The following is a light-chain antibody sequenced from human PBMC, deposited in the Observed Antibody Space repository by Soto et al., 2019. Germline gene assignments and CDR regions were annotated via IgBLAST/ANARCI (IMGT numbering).Light chain of an antibody. Sequence: DIVMTQSPLSLPLTRGEPASISCRSSQSLLHSNGYNYLDWYLQKPGQSPQLLIYLGSNRASGVPDRFRGSGSGTDFTLKISRVEAEDVGVYYCMQALQTWTFGQGTKVEIK. CDR3: MQALQTWT. J-gene: IGKJ1*01. V-gene: IGKV2-28*01. CDR1: QSLLHSNGYNY. CDR2: LGS.